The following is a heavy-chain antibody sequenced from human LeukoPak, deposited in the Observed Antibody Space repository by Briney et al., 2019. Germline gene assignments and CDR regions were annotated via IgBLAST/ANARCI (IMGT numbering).Heavy chain of an antibody. CDR1: GFTVSSNY. V-gene: IGHV3-53*01. D-gene: IGHD3-22*01. CDR2: IYSGGST. Sequence: GGSLRLSCAASGFTVSSNYMSWVRQAPGKGLEWVSVIYSGGSTYYADSVKGRFTISRDNSKNTLYLQMNSLRAEDTAVYYCARGARFYDSSGNYDFWGYFDYWGQGTLVTVSS. J-gene: IGHJ4*02. CDR3: ARGARFYDSSGNYDFWGYFDY.